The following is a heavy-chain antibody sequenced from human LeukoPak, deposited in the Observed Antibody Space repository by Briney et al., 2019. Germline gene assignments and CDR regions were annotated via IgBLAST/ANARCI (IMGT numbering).Heavy chain of an antibody. CDR2: ISSSSSYI. CDR1: GFTFSSYS. CDR3: ARDTAVAGLFDY. V-gene: IGHV3-21*01. D-gene: IGHD6-19*01. Sequence: PGGSLRLSCAASGFTFSSYSMNWVRQAPGKGLEWVSSISSSSSYIYYADLVKGRFTISRDNAKNSLYLQMNSLRAEDTAVYYCARDTAVAGLFDYWGQGTLVTVSS. J-gene: IGHJ4*02.